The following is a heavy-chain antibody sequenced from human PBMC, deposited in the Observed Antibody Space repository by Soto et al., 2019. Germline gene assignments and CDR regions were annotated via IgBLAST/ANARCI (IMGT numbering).Heavy chain of an antibody. D-gene: IGHD3-10*01. J-gene: IGHJ4*02. CDR2: VSASGLNT. CDR1: GFTFSTYA. V-gene: IGHV3-23*01. CDR3: LRGRYGSQIH. Sequence: AGGSLRLSCAASGFTFSTYAMAWVRQAPGKGLEWVSGVSASGLNTHYAASVKGRFTISSHSSQNTLFLQMNSLRTEDTATYYCLRGRYGSQIHWGQGTKVTVSS.